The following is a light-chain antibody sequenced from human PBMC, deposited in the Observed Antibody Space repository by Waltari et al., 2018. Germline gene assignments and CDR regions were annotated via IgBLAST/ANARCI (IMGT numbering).Light chain of an antibody. Sequence: QSVLTQPPSASGTPGQRITISCSGGESNIGSHPVAWYQQIPGTAPKLLIYNHNRRPSGVPDRISASPSGTSASLAISGLQSDDESDYYCSSWDDNLNVLVFGGGTKVTVL. J-gene: IGLJ2*01. CDR3: SSWDDNLNVLV. V-gene: IGLV1-44*01. CDR2: NHN. CDR1: ESNIGSHP.